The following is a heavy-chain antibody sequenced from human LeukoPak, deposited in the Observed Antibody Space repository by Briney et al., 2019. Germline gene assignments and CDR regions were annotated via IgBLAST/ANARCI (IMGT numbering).Heavy chain of an antibody. V-gene: IGHV3-23*01. CDR2: ISGSGGST. CDR1: GFTFSSYG. Sequence: SGGSLRLSCAASGFTFSSYGMSWVRQAPGKGLEWVSAISGSGGSTYYADSVKGRFTISRDNSKYTLYLQMNSLRAEDTAVYFCVRKALGYRLGYGDYWGQGTLVTASS. J-gene: IGHJ4*02. CDR3: VRKALGYRLGYGDY. D-gene: IGHD5-12*01.